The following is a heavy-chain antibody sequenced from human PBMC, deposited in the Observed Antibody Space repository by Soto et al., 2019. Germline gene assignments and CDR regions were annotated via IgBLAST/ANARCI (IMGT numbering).Heavy chain of an antibody. Sequence: YATLSLTCTVSCGSISGYYWSWNRQPAGRGRWWIGCIYYRGSTNYNPSLKSRVTVSVDTAKNQFSLKLSSVTAADTAVYYGGREGTYYAVWSVSMDVWGQGTTVTVS. CDR2: IYYRGST. J-gene: IGHJ6*02. D-gene: IGHD3-3*01. CDR3: GREGTYYAVWSVSMDV. CDR1: CGSISGYY. V-gene: IGHV4-59*01.